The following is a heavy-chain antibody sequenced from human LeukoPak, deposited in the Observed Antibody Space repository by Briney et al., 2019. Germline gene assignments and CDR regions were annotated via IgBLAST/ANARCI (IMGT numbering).Heavy chain of an antibody. J-gene: IGHJ4*02. Sequence: QAGGSLRLSCAASGFTFSSCAMSWVRQAPGKGLEWVSAINGGGGGTYYADSVKGRFTISRDNSENTLSLEMNSLRAEDTAVYYCAKDGGPIVVVTASDYWGQGTLVTVSS. D-gene: IGHD2-21*02. CDR1: GFTFSSCA. CDR2: INGGGGGT. V-gene: IGHV3-23*01. CDR3: AKDGGPIVVVTASDY.